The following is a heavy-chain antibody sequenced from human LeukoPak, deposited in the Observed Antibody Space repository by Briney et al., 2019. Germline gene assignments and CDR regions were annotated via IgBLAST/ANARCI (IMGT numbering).Heavy chain of an antibody. J-gene: IGHJ5*02. CDR3: ARDVEPYSSSSTSWFDP. Sequence: GASVTVSCRPSGYTFISYGINWVRQAPGQGLEWMGWISADNGNTIYAQNFQDRVTMTTDTSANTANMELRSLRSDDTAVYYCARDVEPYSSSSTSWFDPWGQGTLVTVSS. CDR2: ISADNGNT. V-gene: IGHV1-18*01. CDR1: GYTFISYG. D-gene: IGHD6-6*01.